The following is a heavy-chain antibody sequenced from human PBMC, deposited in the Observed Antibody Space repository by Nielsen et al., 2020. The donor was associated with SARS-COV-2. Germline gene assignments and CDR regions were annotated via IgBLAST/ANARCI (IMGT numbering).Heavy chain of an antibody. CDR1: GFSFSNYA. Sequence: GGSLRLSCAASGFSFSNYAMHWVRQAPGKGLEWVAFISYDGSNKYYADSVKGRFTISRDNSKNTLYLRMNSLRSDDTAVYYCAKNLISPNWFDPWGQGTLVTVSS. CDR3: AKNLISPNWFDP. CDR2: ISYDGSNK. D-gene: IGHD1-14*01. J-gene: IGHJ5*02. V-gene: IGHV3-30-3*01.